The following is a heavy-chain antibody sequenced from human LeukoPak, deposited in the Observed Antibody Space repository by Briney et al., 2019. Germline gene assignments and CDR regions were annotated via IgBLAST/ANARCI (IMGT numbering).Heavy chain of an antibody. V-gene: IGHV3-30*02. J-gene: IGHJ6*03. D-gene: IGHD2-15*01. Sequence: GGSLRLSCAGSGFTFSRHWMTWVRQAPGKGLEWVAFIRYGGNNKYYADSVKGRFTISRDNSKNTLYMQMNSLRAEDTAVYYCAKTAATNYYYYYYMDVWGKGTTVTVSS. CDR2: IRYGGNNK. CDR3: AKTAATNYYYYYYMDV. CDR1: GFTFSRHW.